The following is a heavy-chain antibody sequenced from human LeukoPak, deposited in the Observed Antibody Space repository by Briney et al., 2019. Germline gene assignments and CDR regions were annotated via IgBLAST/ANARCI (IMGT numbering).Heavy chain of an antibody. V-gene: IGHV3-43*01. Sequence: GGSLRLSCAASGFTFDDYTMHWVRQAPGKGLEWVSLISWDGGSTYYADSVKGRFTISRDNSKNSLYLQMNSLRTEDTALYYCAKDRGDSSSLYYFDYWGQGTLVTVSS. CDR3: AKDRGDSSSLYYFDY. D-gene: IGHD6-13*01. CDR1: GFTFDDYT. J-gene: IGHJ4*02. CDR2: ISWDGGST.